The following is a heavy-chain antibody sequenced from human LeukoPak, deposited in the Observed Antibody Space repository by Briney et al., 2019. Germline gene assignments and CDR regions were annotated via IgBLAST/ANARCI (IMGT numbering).Heavy chain of an antibody. CDR2: IYYSGST. J-gene: IGHJ4*02. CDR1: GGSISSSSYY. Sequence: SETLSLTCTVSGGSISSSSYYWGWIRQPPGKGLEWIGSIYYSGSTYYNPSLKSRVTISVGTSKNQFSLKLSSVTAADTAVYYCARDHMTTVTWFDYWGQGTLVTVSS. CDR3: ARDHMTTVTWFDY. D-gene: IGHD4-17*01. V-gene: IGHV4-39*07.